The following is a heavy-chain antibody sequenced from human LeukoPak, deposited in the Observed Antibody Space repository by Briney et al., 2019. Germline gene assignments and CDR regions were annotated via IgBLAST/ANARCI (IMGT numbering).Heavy chain of an antibody. CDR1: GGSISSYY. J-gene: IGHJ4*02. Sequence: SETLSLTCTVSGGSISSYYWSWIRQPPGKGLEWIRYIYYSGSTNYNPSLKSRVTISVDTSKNQFSLKLSSVTAADTAVYYCARSRYSSGGLGYWGQGTLVTVSS. CDR2: IYYSGST. D-gene: IGHD2-15*01. V-gene: IGHV4-59*12. CDR3: ARSRYSSGGLGY.